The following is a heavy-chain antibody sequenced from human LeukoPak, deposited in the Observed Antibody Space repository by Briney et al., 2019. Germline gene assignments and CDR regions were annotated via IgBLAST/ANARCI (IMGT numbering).Heavy chain of an antibody. CDR3: AKGLSSSWYGYFDY. CDR2: ISWSSGSI. J-gene: IGHJ4*02. V-gene: IGHV3-9*03. D-gene: IGHD6-13*01. Sequence: GGSLRLSCAASGFTFDDYAIHWVRQAPGKGLEWVSGISWSSGSIGYADSVKGRFTISRDNAKKSLYLQMHSLRAEDMALYYCAKGLSSSWYGYFDYWGQGTLVTVSS. CDR1: GFTFDDYA.